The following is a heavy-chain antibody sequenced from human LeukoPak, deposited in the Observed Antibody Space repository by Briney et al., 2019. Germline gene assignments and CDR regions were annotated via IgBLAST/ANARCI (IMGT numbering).Heavy chain of an antibody. V-gene: IGHV3-30*02. D-gene: IGHD6-6*01. CDR3: AKEGGPSSSPLYY. CDR2: IRYDGSNK. J-gene: IGHJ4*02. CDR1: GFTFSSYG. Sequence: GGSLRLSCAASGFTFSSYGMHWVRQAPGKGLEWVAFIRYDGSNKYYADSVKGRFTISRDNSKNTLYLQMNSLRAEDTAVYYCAKEGGPSSSPLYYWGQGTLVTVSS.